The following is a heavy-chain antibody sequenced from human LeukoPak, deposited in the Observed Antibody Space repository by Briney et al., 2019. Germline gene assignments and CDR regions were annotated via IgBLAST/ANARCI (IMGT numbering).Heavy chain of an antibody. CDR1: GYTFTGYY. CDR3: ARAISGWYYY. Sequence: ALVKVSCKASGYTFTGYYMHWVRQAPGQGLEWMGWIHPNSGGTNYAQKFQGRVTMTRDTSISTAYMELSSLRSDDTAVYFCARAISGWYYYWGQGTLVTVSS. J-gene: IGHJ4*02. V-gene: IGHV1-2*02. CDR2: IHPNSGGT. D-gene: IGHD6-19*01.